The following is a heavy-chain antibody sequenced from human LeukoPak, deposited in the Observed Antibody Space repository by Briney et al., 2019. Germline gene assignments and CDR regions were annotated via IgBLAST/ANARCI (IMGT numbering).Heavy chain of an antibody. CDR2: INPNSGGT. V-gene: IGHV1-2*06. CDR3: ARVPPHYYDSSGYYKGEVNWFDP. J-gene: IGHJ5*02. CDR1: GYTFTGYY. Sequence: ASVKVSCKASGYTFTGYYMHWLRQAPGQGLEWIGRINPNSGGTNYAQKFQGRVTMTRDTSISTAYIELSRLRSDDTAVYYCARVPPHYYDSSGYYKGEVNWFDPWGQGTLVTVSS. D-gene: IGHD3-22*01.